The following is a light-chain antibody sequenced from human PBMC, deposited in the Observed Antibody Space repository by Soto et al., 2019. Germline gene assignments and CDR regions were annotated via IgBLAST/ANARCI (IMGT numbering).Light chain of an antibody. V-gene: IGLV2-14*03. CDR3: SYYTRTSYVI. J-gene: IGLJ2*01. Sequence: QSALTQPASVSGSHGQSIAISCTGTSSDIGAYAYVSWYQQHTGKVPKLIVFDVNYRPSGVSSRFSGSKSGNTASLTISGLQAEDEADYYCSYYTRTSYVIFGGVTTLTVL. CDR1: SSDIGAYAY. CDR2: DVN.